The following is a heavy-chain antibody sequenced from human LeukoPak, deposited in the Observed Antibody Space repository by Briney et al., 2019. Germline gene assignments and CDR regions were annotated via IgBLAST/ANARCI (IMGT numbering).Heavy chain of an antibody. CDR3: AREGSYRNWFDP. CDR2: IKQEGSEK. V-gene: IGHV3-7*05. D-gene: IGHD1-26*01. CDR1: GFPFSNYW. J-gene: IGHJ5*02. Sequence: GGPLRLSCAASGFPFSNYWISWVRQAPGKGLGWVANIKQEGSEKYYVDSVKGRFTISRDNAKNLLYLQMNSLRAEDTAVYYCAREGSYRNWFDPWGQGTLVTVSS.